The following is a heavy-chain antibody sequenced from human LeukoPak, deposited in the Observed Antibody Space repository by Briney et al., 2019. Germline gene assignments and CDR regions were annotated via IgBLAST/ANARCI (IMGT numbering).Heavy chain of an antibody. CDR3: AALRRYCSSTSCYGWGYFDY. Sequence: GESLKISCKGSAYSFTSYWIGWVRQMPGKGLEWMGIIYPGDSDTRYSPSFQGQVTISADKSISTAYLQWSSLKASDTAMYYCAALRRYCSSTSCYGWGYFDYWGQGTLVTVSS. CDR1: AYSFTSYW. J-gene: IGHJ4*02. D-gene: IGHD2-2*01. CDR2: IYPGDSDT. V-gene: IGHV5-51*01.